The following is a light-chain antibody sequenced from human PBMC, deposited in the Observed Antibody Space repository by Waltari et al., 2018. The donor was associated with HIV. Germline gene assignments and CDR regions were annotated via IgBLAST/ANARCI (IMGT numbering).Light chain of an antibody. CDR1: NSNIGSTT. CDR2: GNN. Sequence: QSVLTQPPSASGTPAQRVTISCSGSNSNIGSTTVNWYQQVPGMAPKLVIYGNNQRPPGVSDRFSGSKSGTSASLTISGLQSEDEADYYCAAWDDSLNGQGVFGTGTRVTVL. J-gene: IGLJ1*01. CDR3: AAWDDSLNGQGV. V-gene: IGLV1-44*01.